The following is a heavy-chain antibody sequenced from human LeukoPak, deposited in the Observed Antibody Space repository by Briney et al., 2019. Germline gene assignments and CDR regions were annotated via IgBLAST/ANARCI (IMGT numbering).Heavy chain of an antibody. J-gene: IGHJ4*02. D-gene: IGHD3-22*01. V-gene: IGHV3-21*01. Sequence: KPGGSLRLSCAASGFTFSSYSMNWVRQAPGKGLEWVSSISSSSSYIYYADSVKGRFTISRDNAKNSLYLQMNSLRAEDTAVYYCARAEYYYDSSGYYNPWCFGYWGQGTLVTVSS. CDR3: ARAEYYYDSSGYYNPWCFGY. CDR1: GFTFSSYS. CDR2: ISSSSSYI.